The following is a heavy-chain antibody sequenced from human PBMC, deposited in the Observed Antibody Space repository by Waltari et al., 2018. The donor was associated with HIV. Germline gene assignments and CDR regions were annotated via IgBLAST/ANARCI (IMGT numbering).Heavy chain of an antibody. CDR2: INHSGST. V-gene: IGHV4-34*02. CDR1: GGSFSGFY. D-gene: IGHD3-22*01. Sequence: QVQLQQWGAGLLKPSETLSLTCAVHGGSFSGFYWTCIRPPPGKGLEWIGEINHSGSTNYNPSLKSRVTMSVDTSKNQFSLKLNSVTAADTALYYCAGIGENYYDSSGSFGRWGQGTLVTVSS. J-gene: IGHJ4*02. CDR3: AGIGENYYDSSGSFGR.